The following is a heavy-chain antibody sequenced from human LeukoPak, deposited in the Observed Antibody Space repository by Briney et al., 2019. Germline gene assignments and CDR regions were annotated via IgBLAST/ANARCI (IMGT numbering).Heavy chain of an antibody. CDR2: INAGNGNT. CDR3: ARDHKAYPMVRGVVNAFDI. V-gene: IGHV1-3*03. CDR1: GYTFTSYA. D-gene: IGHD3-10*01. J-gene: IGHJ3*02. Sequence: ASVKVSCKASGYTFTSYAMHWVRQAPGQRLEWMGWINAGNGNTKYSQEFQGRVTITRDTSASTAYMELSSLRSEDMAVYYCARDHKAYPMVRGVVNAFDIWGQGTMVTVSS.